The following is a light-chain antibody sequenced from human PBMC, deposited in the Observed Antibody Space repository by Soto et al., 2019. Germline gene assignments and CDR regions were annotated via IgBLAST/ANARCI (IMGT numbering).Light chain of an antibody. CDR3: GSWDSSLSAYV. CDR2: GNS. CDR1: SSNIGAGFD. J-gene: IGLJ1*01. V-gene: IGLV1-40*01. Sequence: QSVLTQPPSVSGAPGQRVTISCTGSSSNIGAGFDVHWYQHLPGTAPKLPIFGNSNRPSGVPDRFSGSKSGTSATLGITGFQTGDEADYYCGSWDSSLSAYVFGTGTKVTVL.